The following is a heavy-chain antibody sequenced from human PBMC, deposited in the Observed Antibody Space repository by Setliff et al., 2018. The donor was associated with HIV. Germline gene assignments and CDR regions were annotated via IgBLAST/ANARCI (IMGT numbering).Heavy chain of an antibody. Sequence: PSQTLSLTCAISGDSVSSNSAAWNWIRQSPSRGLEWLGRTYYKSKWYNDYAVSVKSRITINPDTSKNQFSLQLSSVTPEDTAVYYCASGAVAATGHYYYYYMDVWGKGTTVTV. CDR2: TYYKSKWYN. CDR3: ASGAVAATGHYYYYYMDV. J-gene: IGHJ6*03. D-gene: IGHD6-19*01. CDR1: GDSVSSNSAA. V-gene: IGHV6-1*01.